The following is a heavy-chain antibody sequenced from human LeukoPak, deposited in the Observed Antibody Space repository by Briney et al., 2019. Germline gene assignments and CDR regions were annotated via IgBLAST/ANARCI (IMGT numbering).Heavy chain of an antibody. Sequence: TGGSLRLSCAASGFTFDDYGMSWVRQAPGKGLEWVSSINWNGGSTGYADSAKGRFTISRDNAKNSLYLQMNSLRAEDTALYYCARARMGQLINHYHFYMDVWGKGTTVTVSS. D-gene: IGHD2-2*02. CDR2: INWNGGST. V-gene: IGHV3-20*04. J-gene: IGHJ6*03. CDR1: GFTFDDYG. CDR3: ARARMGQLINHYHFYMDV.